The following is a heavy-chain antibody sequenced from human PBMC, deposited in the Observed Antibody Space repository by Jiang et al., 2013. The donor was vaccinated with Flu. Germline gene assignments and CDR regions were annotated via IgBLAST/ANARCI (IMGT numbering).Heavy chain of an antibody. CDR1: GYTFTSYA. V-gene: IGHV7-4-1*02. J-gene: IGHJ3*02. CDR2: INTNTGNP. D-gene: IGHD1-26*01. CDR3: AREGWELPRDAFDI. Sequence: VKVSCKASGYTFTSYAMNWVRQAPGQGLEWMGWINTNTGNPTYAQGFTGRFVFSLDTSVSTAYLQISSLKAEDTAVYYCAREGWELPRDAFDIWGQGTMVTVSS.